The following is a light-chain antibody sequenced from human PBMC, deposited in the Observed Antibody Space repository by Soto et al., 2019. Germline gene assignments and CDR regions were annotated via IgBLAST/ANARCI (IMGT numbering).Light chain of an antibody. CDR2: EDN. CDR1: SGSIASNY. V-gene: IGLV6-57*03. CDR3: HSYESNNVV. J-gene: IGLJ3*02. Sequence: NFMLTQPHSVSESPGKTVIISCTRSSGSIASNYVQWYQQRPGSAPTIVIYEDNQRPSGVPDRFSGSVDSSSNSASLTISGLKTEDEADYYCHSYESNNVVFGGWTQLTVL.